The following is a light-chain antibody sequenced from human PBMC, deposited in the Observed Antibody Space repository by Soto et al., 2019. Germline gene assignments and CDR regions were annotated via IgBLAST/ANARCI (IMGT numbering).Light chain of an antibody. CDR2: KAS. V-gene: IGKV1-5*03. J-gene: IGKJ1*01. CDR3: QQYNSYSRT. CDR1: QSISSW. Sequence: DIQMTQSPSTLSASVGDRVTITCRASQSISSWLAWYQQKPGKAPKLLIYKASSLESGVPSRFSGSGSGTEFTLTISSLQHDHFATYYCQQYNSYSRTFGQGTKVDIK.